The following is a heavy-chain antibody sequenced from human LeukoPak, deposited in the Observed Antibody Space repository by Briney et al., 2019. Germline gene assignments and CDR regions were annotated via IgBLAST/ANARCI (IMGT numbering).Heavy chain of an antibody. J-gene: IGHJ5*02. V-gene: IGHV3-23*01. CDR1: GFTFSSYA. CDR3: AKVEGAGAVTDNWFDP. Sequence: GGSLRLSCAASGFTFSSYAMSWVRQAPGKGLEWVSGISGSGRSTYYADSVKGRFTISRDNSKNTLYVQMNSLRGEDTAVYYCAKVEGAGAVTDNWFDPWGQGTLVTVSS. D-gene: IGHD6-13*01. CDR2: ISGSGRST.